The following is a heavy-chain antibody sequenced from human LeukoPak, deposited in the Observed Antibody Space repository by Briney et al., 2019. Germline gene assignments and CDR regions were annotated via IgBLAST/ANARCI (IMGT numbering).Heavy chain of an antibody. D-gene: IGHD2-8*01. J-gene: IGHJ4*02. CDR3: ARVSYGNNATPFDF. CDR2: INPNTGGT. V-gene: IGHV1-2*06. Sequence: GASVKVSCKASGYMFTDYYIHWVRQAPGQGPEWMGRINPNTGGTDYVQKFQGRVTMTRDTSLSTAFMELSSLKSDDTAVYYCARVSYGNNATPFDFWGQGTLVTVSS. CDR1: GYMFTDYY.